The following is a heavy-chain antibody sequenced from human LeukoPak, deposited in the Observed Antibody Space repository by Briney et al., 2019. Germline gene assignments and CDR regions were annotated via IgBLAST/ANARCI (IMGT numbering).Heavy chain of an antibody. Sequence: ASVKVSRKASGGTFSSYAISWVRQAPGQGLEWMGGIIPIFGTANYAQKFQGRVTITTDESTSTAYMELSSLRSEDTAVYYCATGHGQQLVLMMGYYYYMDVWGKGTTVTVSS. CDR1: GGTFSSYA. V-gene: IGHV1-69*05. CDR2: IIPIFGTA. CDR3: ATGHGQQLVLMMGYYYYMDV. J-gene: IGHJ6*03. D-gene: IGHD6-13*01.